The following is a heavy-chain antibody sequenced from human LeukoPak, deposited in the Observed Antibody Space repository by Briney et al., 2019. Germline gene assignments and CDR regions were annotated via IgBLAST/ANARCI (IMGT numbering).Heavy chain of an antibody. J-gene: IGHJ4*02. Sequence: SETLSLTCTVSGGSISSGSYYWSWIRQPPGKGLEWIGYIYYSGSTNYNPSLKSRATISVDTSKNQFSLKLSSVTAADTAVYYCARVAQGVIAAAGTGYFDYWGQGTLVTVSS. CDR3: ARVAQGVIAAAGTGYFDY. CDR1: GGSISSGSYY. D-gene: IGHD6-13*01. V-gene: IGHV4-61*01. CDR2: IYYSGST.